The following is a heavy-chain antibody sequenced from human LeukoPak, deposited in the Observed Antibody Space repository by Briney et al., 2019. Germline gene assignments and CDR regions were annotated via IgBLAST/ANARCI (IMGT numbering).Heavy chain of an antibody. V-gene: IGHV3-30*02. CDR1: GFTFSSYG. CDR3: AKDLGDIVVVPAAIPYGAFDI. Sequence: GGSLRLSCAASGFTFSSYGVHWVRQAPGKGLEWVAFIRYDGSNKYYADSVKGRFTISRDNSKNTLYLQMNSLRAEDTAVYYCAKDLGDIVVVPAAIPYGAFDIWRQGTMVTVSS. D-gene: IGHD2-2*01. J-gene: IGHJ3*02. CDR2: IRYDGSNK.